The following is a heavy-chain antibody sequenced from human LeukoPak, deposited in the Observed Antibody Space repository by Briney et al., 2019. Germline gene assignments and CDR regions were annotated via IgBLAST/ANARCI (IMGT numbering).Heavy chain of an antibody. CDR1: GFSLTIGYF. J-gene: IGHJ6*03. Sequence: SETLSLTCNVSGFSLTIGYFWGWIRQPPGKGLEWIGSIFHSGSTYFNPSLKSRVTMSVDTSKNQLSLRLSSVTAADTAVYYCARARYGSGSYHYMDVWGKGTTVTISS. D-gene: IGHD3-10*01. V-gene: IGHV4-38-2*02. CDR3: ARARYGSGSYHYMDV. CDR2: IFHSGST.